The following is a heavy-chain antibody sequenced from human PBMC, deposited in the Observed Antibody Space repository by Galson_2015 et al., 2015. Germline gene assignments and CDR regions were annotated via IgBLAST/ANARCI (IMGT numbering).Heavy chain of an antibody. CDR2: ISGSGDYT. Sequence: SLRLSCAASGFTFSSYTMNWVRQAPGKGLEWVSAISGSGDYTYDADSVKGRFTISRDNSKNTLHLQMNSLRAEDTAVYYCAKLTGPTPRASAFDYWGQGTLVSVSS. J-gene: IGHJ4*02. CDR1: GFTFSSYT. CDR3: AKLTGPTPRASAFDY. D-gene: IGHD1-7*01. V-gene: IGHV3-23*01.